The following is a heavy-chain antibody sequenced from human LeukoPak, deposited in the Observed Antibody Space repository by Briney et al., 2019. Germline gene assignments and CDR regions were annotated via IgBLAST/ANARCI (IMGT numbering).Heavy chain of an antibody. Sequence: SETLSLTCTVSGGSISSSSYYWGWIRQPPGKGLEWIGSIYTSGSTNYNPSLKSRVTMSVDTSKNQFSLKLSSVTAADTAVYYCARQMDVDTAMVKRDDAFDIWGQGTMVTVSS. V-gene: IGHV4-39*07. CDR1: GGSISSSSYY. CDR2: IYTSGST. J-gene: IGHJ3*02. D-gene: IGHD5-18*01. CDR3: ARQMDVDTAMVKRDDAFDI.